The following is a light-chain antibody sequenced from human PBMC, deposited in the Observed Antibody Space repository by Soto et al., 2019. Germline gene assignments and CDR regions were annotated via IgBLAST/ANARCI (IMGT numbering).Light chain of an antibody. CDR3: QQYDNLLSIT. V-gene: IGKV1-33*01. CDR2: DAS. CDR1: QDISNY. Sequence: DFQMTQSPSSLSASVGDRVTITCQASQDISNYLNWYQQKPGKAPKLLIYDASNLETGVPSRFSGSGSGTDFTFTISSLQPEDIATYYCQQYDNLLSITFGQGTRLEIK. J-gene: IGKJ5*01.